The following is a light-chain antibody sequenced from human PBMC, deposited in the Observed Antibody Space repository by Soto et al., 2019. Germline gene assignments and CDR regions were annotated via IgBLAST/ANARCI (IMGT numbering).Light chain of an antibody. CDR1: QSVSNNY. CDR2: GAA. Sequence: EIVLTQSPGTLSLSPGERATHSCRASQSVSNNYLALYQQKPGHAPRLLIYGAANRATGITDRCSGSGSGTDFTLTISRLEHEEYAVYYCQQYNNWPPITFGGGTKVNIK. V-gene: IGKV3-20*01. J-gene: IGKJ4*01. CDR3: QQYNNWPPIT.